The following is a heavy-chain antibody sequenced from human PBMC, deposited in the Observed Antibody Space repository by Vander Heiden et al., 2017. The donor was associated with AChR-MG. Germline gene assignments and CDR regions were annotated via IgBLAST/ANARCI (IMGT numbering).Heavy chain of an antibody. Sequence: EVQLVESGGDLVKPGRSLRLSCTAAGFTFGDYAVAWFRQAPGKGLEWVGFIRSKAYGGTTEYAASVKGRFTISRDDSKRVAYLQMNSMKREDTAVYYCTRQSPWELLIYFDYWCRGPLVTVSS. CDR3: TRQSPWELLIYFDY. J-gene: IGHJ4*02. V-gene: IGHV3-49*05. D-gene: IGHD1-26*01. CDR1: GFTFGDYA. CDR2: IRSKAYGGTT.